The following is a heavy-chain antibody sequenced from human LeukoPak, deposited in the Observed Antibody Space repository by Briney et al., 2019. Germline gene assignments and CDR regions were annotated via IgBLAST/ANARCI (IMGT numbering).Heavy chain of an antibody. J-gene: IGHJ4*02. D-gene: IGHD1-7*01. Sequence: GESLMISCKGSGYSFTTYWIGWVRQMPGKGLEWMGIIYPGDSDTRYSPSFQGQVTISADKSFSTAYLQWSSLKASDTAMYYCARSLPGTFFDFWGQGTLVTVSS. CDR1: GYSFTTYW. CDR3: ARSLPGTFFDF. CDR2: IYPGDSDT. V-gene: IGHV5-51*01.